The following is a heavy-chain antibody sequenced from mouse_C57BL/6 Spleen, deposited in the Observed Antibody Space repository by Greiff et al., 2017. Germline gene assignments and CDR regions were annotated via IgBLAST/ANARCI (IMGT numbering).Heavy chain of an antibody. CDR3: AVITTVVAEFDY. J-gene: IGHJ2*01. CDR1: GYSFTGYY. V-gene: IGHV1-42*01. Sequence: VQLQQSGPELVKPGASVKISCKASGYSFTGYYMNWVKQSPEKSLEWIGAINPSTGGTTYYQKFKAKATLTVDKSSSTAYMQLKSLTSEDSAVYYCAVITTVVAEFDYWGQGTTLTVSS. CDR2: INPSTGGT. D-gene: IGHD1-1*01.